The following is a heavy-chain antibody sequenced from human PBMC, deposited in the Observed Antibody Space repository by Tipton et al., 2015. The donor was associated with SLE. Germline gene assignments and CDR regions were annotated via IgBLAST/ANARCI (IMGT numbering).Heavy chain of an antibody. Sequence: TLSLTCTVSGGSISSGSYYWSWIRQPAGKGLEWIGRIYTSGSTNYNPSLKSRVTMSVDTSKNQFSLKLSSVTAADTAVYYCARLAGDDFWSGSPLYYYYMDVWGKGTTVTVS. J-gene: IGHJ6*03. CDR2: IYTSGST. CDR1: GGSISSGSYY. CDR3: ARLAGDDFWSGSPLYYYYMDV. V-gene: IGHV4-61*02. D-gene: IGHD3-3*01.